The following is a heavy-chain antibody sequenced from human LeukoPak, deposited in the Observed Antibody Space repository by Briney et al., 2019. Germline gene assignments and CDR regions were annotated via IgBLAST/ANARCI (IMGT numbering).Heavy chain of an antibody. CDR1: GFTFSSYS. D-gene: IGHD3-10*01. Sequence: PGGSLRLSCAASGFTFSSYSMNWARQALGKGLEWVSSISSSSSYIYYADSVKGRFTISRDNAKNSLYLQMNSLRAEDTAVYYCARVLLGTGRSVGYWGQGTLVTVSS. CDR3: ARVLLGTGRSVGY. CDR2: ISSSSSYI. J-gene: IGHJ4*02. V-gene: IGHV3-21*01.